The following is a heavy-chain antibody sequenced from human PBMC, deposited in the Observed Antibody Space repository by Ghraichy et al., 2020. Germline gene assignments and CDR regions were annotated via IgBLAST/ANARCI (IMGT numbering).Heavy chain of an antibody. V-gene: IGHV3-66*01. CDR3: ARASSSWLSFDY. D-gene: IGHD6-13*01. CDR2: IYSGGST. J-gene: IGHJ4*02. CDR1: GFTVSSNY. Sequence: GGSLRLSCAASGFTVSSNYMSWVRQAPGKGLEWVSVIYSGGSTYYADSVKGRFSISRDNSKNTLWLQMSSLRADDTAVYYCARASSSWLSFDYWGQGTLVTVSS.